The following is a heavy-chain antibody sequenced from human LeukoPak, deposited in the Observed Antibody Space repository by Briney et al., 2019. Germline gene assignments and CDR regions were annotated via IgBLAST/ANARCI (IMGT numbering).Heavy chain of an antibody. CDR1: GYTLTELS. CDR2: FDPEDGET. V-gene: IGHV1-24*01. D-gene: IGHD3-9*01. J-gene: IGHJ4*02. Sequence: GASVKVSCKVSGYTLTELSMHWVRQAPGKGLEWMGGFDPEDGETIYAQKFQGRVTVTEDTSTDTAYMELSSLRSEDTAVYYCATAIFCLYWGQGTLVTVSS. CDR3: ATAIFCLY.